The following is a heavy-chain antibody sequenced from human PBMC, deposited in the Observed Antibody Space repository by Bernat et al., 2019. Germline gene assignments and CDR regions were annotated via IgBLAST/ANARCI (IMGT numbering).Heavy chain of an antibody. CDR2: ISYDGSNK. D-gene: IGHD5-24*01. CDR3: ARAVIKMATIQRGYFDY. V-gene: IGHV3-30-3*01. J-gene: IGHJ4*02. Sequence: QVQLVESGGGVVQPGRSLRLSCAPSGFPFSSYAMHWVRQAPGKGLEWVAVISYDGSNKYYADSVKGRFTISRDNSKNTLYLQMNSLRAEDTAVYCCARAVIKMATIQRGYFDYWGQGTLVTVSS. CDR1: GFPFSSYA.